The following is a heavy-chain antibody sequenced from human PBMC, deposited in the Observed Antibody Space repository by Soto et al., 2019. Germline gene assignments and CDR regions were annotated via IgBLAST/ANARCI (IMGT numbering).Heavy chain of an antibody. CDR2: MNPNSGNT. D-gene: IGHD4-17*01. CDR3: ARGNRDYLSNWYYYYMDV. CDR1: GYTFTSYD. Sequence: ASVKVSCKASGYTFTSYDINWVRQATGQGNEWMGWMNPNSGNTGYAQKFQGIVTMARNTSISTAYMELSSLRSEDTAVYYCARGNRDYLSNWYYYYMDVWGKGTTVTVSS. V-gene: IGHV1-8*01. J-gene: IGHJ6*03.